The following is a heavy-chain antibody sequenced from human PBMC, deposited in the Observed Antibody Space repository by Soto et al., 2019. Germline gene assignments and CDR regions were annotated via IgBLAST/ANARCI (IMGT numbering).Heavy chain of an antibody. Sequence: ASVKVSCKASGYTFTSYGISWVRQAPGQGLEWMGWISAYNGNTNYAQKLQGRVTMNTDTSTSTAYMELRSLRSDETAVYYCARDGGITATTRAIDYSHYGMEVWGQGTTVNVSS. J-gene: IGHJ6*01. CDR2: ISAYNGNT. CDR1: GYTFTSYG. V-gene: IGHV1-18*04. D-gene: IGHD1-7*01. CDR3: ARDGGITATTRAIDYSHYGMEV.